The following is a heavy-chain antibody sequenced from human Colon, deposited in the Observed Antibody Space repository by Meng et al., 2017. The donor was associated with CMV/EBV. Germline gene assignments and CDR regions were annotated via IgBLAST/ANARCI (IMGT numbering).Heavy chain of an antibody. CDR3: ASGGVSDYDVSGYFDECGFDM. CDR1: GGSIRNSNYY. J-gene: IGHJ3*02. Sequence: SETLSLTCAVSGGSIRNSNYYWGWIRQPPGKGREWIGKIYYTGSTSNNPSLKSRVAISVDKSRNQFYLKLSSVTAADTAVYYCASGGVSDYDVSGYFDECGFDMLGQGTKVTVSS. V-gene: IGHV4-39*07. D-gene: IGHD3-22*01. CDR2: IYYTGST.